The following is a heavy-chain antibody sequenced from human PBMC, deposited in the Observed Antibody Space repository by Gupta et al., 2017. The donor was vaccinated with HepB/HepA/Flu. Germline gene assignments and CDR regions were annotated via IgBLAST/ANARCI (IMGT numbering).Heavy chain of an antibody. CDR3: ARAKAAAPFDP. D-gene: IGHD6-13*01. Sequence: QVQLQQWGAGLLKPSETLSLTCAVYGGSFSGYYWSWIRQPPGKGLEWIGEINHSGSTNYNPSLKSRVTISVDTSKNQFSLKLSSVTAADTAVYYCARAKAAAPFDPWGQGTLVTVSS. CDR2: INHSGST. J-gene: IGHJ5*02. CDR1: GGSFSGYY. V-gene: IGHV4-34*01.